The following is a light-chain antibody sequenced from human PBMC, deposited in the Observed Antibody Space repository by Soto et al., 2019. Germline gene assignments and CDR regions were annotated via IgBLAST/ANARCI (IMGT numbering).Light chain of an antibody. CDR3: QQYGSSLT. Sequence: EIVLTQSPATLSLSPGERATLSCRASQSVSSYLAWYQQKPGQAPRLLIYDASNRATGIPARFSGSGSGTDFTLTISRLEPEDFVVYYCQQYGSSLTFGGGTKVDIK. J-gene: IGKJ4*01. CDR2: DAS. CDR1: QSVSSY. V-gene: IGKV3-11*01.